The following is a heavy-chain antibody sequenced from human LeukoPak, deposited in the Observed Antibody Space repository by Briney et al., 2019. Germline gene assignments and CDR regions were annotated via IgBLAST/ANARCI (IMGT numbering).Heavy chain of an antibody. CDR1: GFTFSDYY. CDR2: ISSSGSTI. V-gene: IGHV3-11*01. Sequence: GGSLRLSCAASGFTFSDYYMSWIRQAPGKGLEWVSYISSSGSTIYYADSVKGRFTISRDNAKNSLYLQMNSLRAEDTAVYYCAREVGLIAARPSGAFDIWGQGTMVTVSS. D-gene: IGHD6-6*01. J-gene: IGHJ3*02. CDR3: AREVGLIAARPSGAFDI.